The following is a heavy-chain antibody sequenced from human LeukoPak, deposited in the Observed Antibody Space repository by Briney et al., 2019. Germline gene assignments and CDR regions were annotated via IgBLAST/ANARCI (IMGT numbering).Heavy chain of an antibody. V-gene: IGHV4-59*01. CDR3: AREGRQDYVYFDC. Sequence: SETLSLPCTVSGDSISSYYWSWIRQPPGKGLEWMGYINYSGNTNYNPSLKSRVTISVDTSKNQFSLRLTSVTAADTAVYYCAREGRQDYVYFDCWGQGTLVTVSS. CDR1: GDSISSYY. CDR2: INYSGNT. J-gene: IGHJ4*02. D-gene: IGHD4-17*01.